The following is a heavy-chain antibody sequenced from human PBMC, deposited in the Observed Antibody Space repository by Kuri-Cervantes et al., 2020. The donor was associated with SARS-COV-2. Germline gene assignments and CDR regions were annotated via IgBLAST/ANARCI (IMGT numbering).Heavy chain of an antibody. D-gene: IGHD4-23*01. V-gene: IGHV3-21*01. Sequence: CAASGFTFSSYSMNWVRQAPGKGLEWVSSISSSSSYIYYADSVKGRFTISRDNAKNSLYLQMNSLRAEDTAVYYCVQDSKYGGYSGTFDMWGQGTMVTVSS. CDR2: ISSSSSYI. CDR3: VQDSKYGGYSGTFDM. CDR1: GFTFSSYS. J-gene: IGHJ3*02.